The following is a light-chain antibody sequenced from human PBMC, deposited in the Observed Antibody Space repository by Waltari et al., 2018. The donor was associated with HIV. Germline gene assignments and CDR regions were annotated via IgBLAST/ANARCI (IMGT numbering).Light chain of an antibody. J-gene: IGLJ3*02. V-gene: IGLV3-21*02. Sequence: SSVLTHPPSVSVAPGQTARITWAGNNHGSKRGQWYRPRQGQGPVLGVYDDTERPSGIPERFSVSNSGNTATLTISRVEAGDEADYYCQVWDSTHYHRGVFGGGTNLTVL. CDR3: QVWDSTHYHRGV. CDR2: DDT. CDR1: NHGSKR.